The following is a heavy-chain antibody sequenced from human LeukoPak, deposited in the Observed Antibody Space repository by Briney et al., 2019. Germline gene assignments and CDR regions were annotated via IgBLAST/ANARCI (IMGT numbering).Heavy chain of an antibody. CDR1: GFTFSRYG. V-gene: IGHV3-30*03. Sequence: GGSLRLSCAASGFTFSRYGVHWVRQAPGKGLEWVAVISYDGSNKYYGHSVKGRFTISRDNSKNTLYLQMNSLRAEDTAVYYCARIGYNHYFDYWGQGTLVTVSS. CDR2: ISYDGSNK. D-gene: IGHD1-14*01. J-gene: IGHJ4*02. CDR3: ARIGYNHYFDY.